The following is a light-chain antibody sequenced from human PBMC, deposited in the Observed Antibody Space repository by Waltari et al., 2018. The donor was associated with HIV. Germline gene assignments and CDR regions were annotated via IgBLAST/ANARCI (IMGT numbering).Light chain of an antibody. CDR3: QQYHSYPHT. J-gene: IGKJ2*01. CDR1: QGISNF. CDR2: AAS. V-gene: IGKV1-16*01. Sequence: DIQMIQTPSSLSASVGDKVTITCRATQGISNFLAWFQQKPGEPPKSLIFAASTLQGGVPSRFSASGSGTEFSLTISSLQSEDFATYYCQQYHSYPHTFGQGTRLEIK.